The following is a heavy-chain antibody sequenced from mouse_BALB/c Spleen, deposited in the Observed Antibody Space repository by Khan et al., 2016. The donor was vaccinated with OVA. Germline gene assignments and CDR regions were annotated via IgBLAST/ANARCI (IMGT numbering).Heavy chain of an antibody. D-gene: IGHD1-1*01. V-gene: IGHV5-9-3*01. J-gene: IGHJ2*01. Sequence: EVELVESGGGLVKPGGSLKLSCAASGFTFSNYAMSWVRQTPEKRLEWVATISSGGSYTDYTDSVKGRFTMSRDNAKNTLYLQMSSLRSEDTAMXYCTSNPGYYGSNYFDCWGQGTTLTVSS. CDR3: TSNPGYYGSNYFDC. CDR1: GFTFSNYA. CDR2: ISSGGSYT.